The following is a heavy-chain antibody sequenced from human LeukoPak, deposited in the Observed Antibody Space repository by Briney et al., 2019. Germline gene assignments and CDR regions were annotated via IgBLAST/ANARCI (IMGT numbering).Heavy chain of an antibody. J-gene: IGHJ4*02. CDR2: INPYNGNT. CDR1: GYTFTTYG. Sequence: ASVKVSCKASGYTFTTYGISWVRQAPGQGLECMGWINPYNGNTNYAQKLQGRVTMTTDTSTSTAYMELRSLRSDDTAVYYCARELYGRFEYWGQGTLVAVSS. D-gene: IGHD2-2*02. V-gene: IGHV1-18*01. CDR3: ARELYGRFEY.